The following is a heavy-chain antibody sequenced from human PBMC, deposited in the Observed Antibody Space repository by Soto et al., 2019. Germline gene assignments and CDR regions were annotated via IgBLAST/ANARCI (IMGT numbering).Heavy chain of an antibody. D-gene: IGHD1-1*01. Sequence: EVQLLESGGGLVQPGGSLRLSCAASGFTFSSYVMNWVRQAPEKGLEWVSTIGASGGATYYADSVKGRFTISRDNSKNTLYLQMNSLRAEDTAVYYCAKLERFDSWGQGTLVTVSS. V-gene: IGHV3-23*01. CDR3: AKLERFDS. J-gene: IGHJ5*01. CDR1: GFTFSSYV. CDR2: IGASGGAT.